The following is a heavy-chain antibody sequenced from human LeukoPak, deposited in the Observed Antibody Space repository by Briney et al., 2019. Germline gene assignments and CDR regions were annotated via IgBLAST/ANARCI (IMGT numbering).Heavy chain of an antibody. CDR3: ARHLQAYYYDSSGYYSDAFDI. Sequence: SETLSLTCTVSGGSISSYYWSWIRQPPGKGLERIGYIYYSGSTNYNPSLKSRVTISVDTSKNQFSLKLSSVTAADTAVYYCARHLQAYYYDSSGYYSDAFDIWGQGTMVTVSS. V-gene: IGHV4-59*08. CDR1: GGSISSYY. CDR2: IYYSGST. J-gene: IGHJ3*02. D-gene: IGHD3-22*01.